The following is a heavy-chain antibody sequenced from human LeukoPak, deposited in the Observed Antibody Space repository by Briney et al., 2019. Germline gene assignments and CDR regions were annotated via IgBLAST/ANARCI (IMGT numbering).Heavy chain of an antibody. CDR2: IYYSGST. CDR1: GDSISSTSYY. J-gene: IGHJ5*02. Sequence: SETLSLTCTVSGDSISSTSYYWGWIRQPPGKGLEWIGNIYYSGSTYYNPSLKSRLTMSVDTSKNQFSLKLTSVTAADTAVYYCATDKGYRQWFDPWGQGTLVTVSS. CDR3: ATDKGYRQWFDP. D-gene: IGHD5-24*01. V-gene: IGHV4-39*07.